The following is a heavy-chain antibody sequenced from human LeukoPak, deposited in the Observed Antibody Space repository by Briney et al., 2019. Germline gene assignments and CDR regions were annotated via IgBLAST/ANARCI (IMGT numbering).Heavy chain of an antibody. CDR2: INHSGST. Sequence: PSETLSLTCAVYGGSFSGYYWSWIRQPPGKGLEWIGEINHSGSTNYNPSLKSRVTTSVDTSKNQFSLKLSSVTAADTAVYYCAREVGSGGEAYWGQGTLVTVSS. CDR3: AREVGSGGEAY. D-gene: IGHD1-26*01. V-gene: IGHV4-34*01. CDR1: GGSFSGYY. J-gene: IGHJ4*02.